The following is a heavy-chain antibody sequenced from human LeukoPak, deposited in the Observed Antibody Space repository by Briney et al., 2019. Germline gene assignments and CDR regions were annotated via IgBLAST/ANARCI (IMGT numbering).Heavy chain of an antibody. CDR3: ARKGLPDH. J-gene: IGHJ4*02. CDR2: IKQDGSII. CDR1: GFTFSDYW. V-gene: IGHV3-7*01. Sequence: QSGGSLRLSCAASGFTFSDYWMTWVRQAPGKGLEWVANIKQDGSIIWYVDSVKGRFTISRDNAKNSLYLQMNSLRTDDTAVYYCARKGLPDHWGQGTLVTVSS.